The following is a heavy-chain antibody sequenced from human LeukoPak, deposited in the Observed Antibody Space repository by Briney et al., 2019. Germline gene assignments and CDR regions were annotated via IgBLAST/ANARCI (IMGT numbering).Heavy chain of an antibody. CDR3: ARGPGYSSGWYVLSVDY. J-gene: IGHJ4*02. D-gene: IGHD6-19*01. CDR2: ISYDGSIK. Sequence: GGSLRLSCAASKFAFSSYAMSWVRQAPGKGLEWVAVISYDGSIKYYADSVKGRFTTSRDNSKNMLYLQMNSLSAEDTAVYYCARGPGYSSGWYVLSVDYWGQGTLVTVSS. CDR1: KFAFSSYA. V-gene: IGHV3-30-3*01.